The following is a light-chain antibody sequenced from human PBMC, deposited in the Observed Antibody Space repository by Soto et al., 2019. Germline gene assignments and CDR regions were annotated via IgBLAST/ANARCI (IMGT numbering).Light chain of an antibody. CDR2: GAS. Sequence: EIVLTQSPGTLSLSPGERATLSCRTSQSVISTSLAWYQQKPGQAPRLLIYGASNRATGIPDRFSGSGSGTDFTLTINRLEPEDVAMYYCQQYGSSPLTFGGGTKVEIK. CDR1: QSVISTS. J-gene: IGKJ4*01. CDR3: QQYGSSPLT. V-gene: IGKV3-20*01.